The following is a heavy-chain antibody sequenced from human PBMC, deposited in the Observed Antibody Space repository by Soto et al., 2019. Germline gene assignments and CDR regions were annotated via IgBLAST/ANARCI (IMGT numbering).Heavy chain of an antibody. CDR2: IKSKTDGGTT. J-gene: IGHJ6*03. CDR3: TTLGGNIVVVPAAMPGTGEDDYYYYMDV. CDR1: GFTFSNAW. Sequence: GGSLRLSCAASGFTFSNAWMSWVRQAPGKGLEWVGRIKSKTDGGTTDYAAPVKGRFTISRDDSKNTLYLQMNSLKTEDTAVYYCTTLGGNIVVVPAAMPGTGEDDYYYYMDVWGKGTTVTVSS. V-gene: IGHV3-15*01. D-gene: IGHD2-2*01.